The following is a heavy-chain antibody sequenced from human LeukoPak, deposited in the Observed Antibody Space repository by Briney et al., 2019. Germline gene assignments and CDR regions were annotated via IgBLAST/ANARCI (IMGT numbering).Heavy chain of an antibody. D-gene: IGHD6-19*01. Sequence: GGSLRLSCAASGFTCSSSWMSWVRQAPGKGLEWVASINPDGSEKYSVDSVKGRFTISRDNAKNSLYLQMNSLRAEDTAVYYCARDSAGPTFDYWGQGTLVTVSS. V-gene: IGHV3-7*01. CDR1: GFTCSSSW. CDR2: INPDGSEK. J-gene: IGHJ4*02. CDR3: ARDSAGPTFDY.